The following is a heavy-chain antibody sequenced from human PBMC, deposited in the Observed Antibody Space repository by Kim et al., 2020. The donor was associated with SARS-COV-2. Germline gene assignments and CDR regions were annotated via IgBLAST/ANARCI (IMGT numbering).Heavy chain of an antibody. Sequence: RFTISRDDSKNTLYLQMNSLKTEDTAVYYCTTDLNSYGPFSQYYYYGMDVWGQGTTVTVSS. CDR3: TTDLNSYGPFSQYYYYGMDV. D-gene: IGHD5-18*01. J-gene: IGHJ6*02. V-gene: IGHV3-15*01.